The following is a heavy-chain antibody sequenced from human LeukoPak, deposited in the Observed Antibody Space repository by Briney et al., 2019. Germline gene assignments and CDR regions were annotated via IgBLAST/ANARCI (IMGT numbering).Heavy chain of an antibody. J-gene: IGHJ6*02. CDR2: IWSDGSNK. D-gene: IGHD1-26*01. CDR3: ARDLDSGSSSYYHYYAMDV. V-gene: IGHV3-33*01. CDR1: GFTFSSHV. Sequence: PGGSLRLSCAASGFTFSSHVMHWVRQAPGKGLEWVAFIWSDGSNKQYAETVKGRFTISRDSSKNTLYLQMNSLRAEDTAVYYCARDLDSGSSSYYHYYAMDVWGQGTTVTVSS.